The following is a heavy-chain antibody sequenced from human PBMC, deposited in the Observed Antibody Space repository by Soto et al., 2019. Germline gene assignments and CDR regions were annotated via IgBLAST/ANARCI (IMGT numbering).Heavy chain of an antibody. CDR3: ARDRGNGYYGQDTWGMDV. D-gene: IGHD3-22*01. J-gene: IGHJ6*02. V-gene: IGHV3-7*05. CDR1: GFTISTYW. Sequence: EVQLVESGGGLVQPGGSLRLSCGVSGFTISTYWMSWVRRTPGKGLEWVGNINQGGSENFYAGSVRGRFSISRVNARNTVYLQMKSLRAADTAVYFCARDRGNGYYGQDTWGMDVWGQGTTVTVSS. CDR2: INQGGSEN.